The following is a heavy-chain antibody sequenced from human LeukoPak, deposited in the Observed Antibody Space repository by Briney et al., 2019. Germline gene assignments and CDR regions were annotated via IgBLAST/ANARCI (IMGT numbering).Heavy chain of an antibody. CDR2: ISAYNGNT. D-gene: IGHD6-13*01. CDR3: AREWAAAGSDY. V-gene: IGHV1-18*01. CDR1: GYTFTSYG. Sequence: ASVKVSCKASGYTFTSYGISWVQQAPGQGLEWMGWISAYNGNTNYAQKLQGRVTMTTDTSTSTAYMELRSLRSDDTAVYYRAREWAAAGSDYWGQGTLVTVSS. J-gene: IGHJ4*02.